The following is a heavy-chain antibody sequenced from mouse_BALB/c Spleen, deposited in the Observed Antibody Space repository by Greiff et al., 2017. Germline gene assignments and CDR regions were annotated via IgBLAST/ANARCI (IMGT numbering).Heavy chain of an antibody. D-gene: IGHD2-9*01. Sequence: EVMLVESGGGLVKPGGSLKLSCAASGFTFSDYYMYWVRQTPEKRLEWVATISDGGSYTYYPDSVKGRFTISRDNAKNNLYLQMSSLKSEDTAMYYCARAYYGYAYAMDYWGQGTSVTVSS. V-gene: IGHV5-4*02. CDR2: ISDGGSYT. CDR3: ARAYYGYAYAMDY. J-gene: IGHJ4*01. CDR1: GFTFSDYY.